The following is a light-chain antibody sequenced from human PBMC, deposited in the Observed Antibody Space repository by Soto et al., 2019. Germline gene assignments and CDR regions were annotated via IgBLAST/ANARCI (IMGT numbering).Light chain of an antibody. CDR1: QTVGRY. CDR3: QQRLHWPIT. CDR2: DAS. Sequence: EIVLTQSPATLYLSPGDRVTLSCRASQTVGRYLSWYQHSPGQGPRLLVYDASNRATVIPARFSGSGSETDFTLTTSSLEREDFAVYYCQQRLHWPITFGQGTRREIK. J-gene: IGKJ5*01. V-gene: IGKV3-11*01.